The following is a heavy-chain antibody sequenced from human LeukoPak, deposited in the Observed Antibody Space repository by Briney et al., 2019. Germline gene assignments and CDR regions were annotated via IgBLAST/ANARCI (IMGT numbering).Heavy chain of an antibody. CDR2: LTGSGVVT. J-gene: IGHJ5*02. CDR1: GFTFSKSA. Sequence: PGGSLRLSCAASGFTFSKSAMTWIRQAPGKGLEWVAGLTGSGVVTYHSGAVKGRFIISRDNSKDTLYLQMNSLREDDTAIYFCAKGTIPTTECWFDLWGQGNLVSVSS. CDR3: AKGTIPTTECWFDL. D-gene: IGHD1-26*01. V-gene: IGHV3-23*01.